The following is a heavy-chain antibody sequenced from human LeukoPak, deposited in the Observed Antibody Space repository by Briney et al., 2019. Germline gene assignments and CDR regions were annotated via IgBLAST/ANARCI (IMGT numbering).Heavy chain of an antibody. CDR2: IFYTGKT. Sequence: SETLSLTCTVSGGSVYTSDYYWGWDRQPPGKGPEWIGDIFYTGKTNYNPSLKTRVSISIDTSKNQFSLKLTPVTAADTAVYYCASVFYSWGQGTLVTVAS. CDR3: ASVFYS. CDR1: GGSVYTSDYY. J-gene: IGHJ4*02. V-gene: IGHV4-39*07.